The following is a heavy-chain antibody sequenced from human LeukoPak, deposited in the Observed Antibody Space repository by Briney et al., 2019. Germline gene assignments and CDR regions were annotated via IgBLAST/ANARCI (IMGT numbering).Heavy chain of an antibody. CDR1: GFTFSNYW. J-gene: IGHJ6*02. Sequence: GGSLRLSCAASGFTFSNYWMTWVRQAPGKGLEWVANINRDGSERYYVDSVKGRFTISRDDAKSSLYLQMNSLRAEDTAVYYCARRNAMDVWGQGTRSSFS. CDR2: INRDGSER. CDR3: ARRNAMDV. V-gene: IGHV3-7*03.